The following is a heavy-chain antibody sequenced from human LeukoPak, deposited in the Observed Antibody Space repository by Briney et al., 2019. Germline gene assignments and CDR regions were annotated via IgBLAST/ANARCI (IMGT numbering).Heavy chain of an antibody. D-gene: IGHD6-6*01. V-gene: IGHV3-23*01. J-gene: IGHJ4*02. CDR1: GFTFSSYA. CDR3: AKRKGAARLGDYFDY. Sequence: PGGSLRLSCAASGFTFSSYAMSWVRQAPGKGLEWVSAISGSGGSTYYADSVKGRFTISRDNSKNTLYLQMNSLRAEDTAVYYCAKRKGAARLGDYFDYWGQGTLVTVSS. CDR2: ISGSGGST.